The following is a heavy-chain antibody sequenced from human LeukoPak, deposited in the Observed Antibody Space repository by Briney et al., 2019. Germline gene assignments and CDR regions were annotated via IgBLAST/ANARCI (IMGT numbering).Heavy chain of an antibody. CDR1: GFTFSSYA. J-gene: IGHJ5*02. CDR2: ISGGDVIT. V-gene: IGHV3-23*01. D-gene: IGHD5-12*01. CDR3: VKDAVIVPTGWFDP. Sequence: PGGSLRLSCAASGFTFSSYAMSWVRQAPGKGLEWVSAISGGDVITYYADFVKGRFTISRDNSKNTLYLQMNSLRAEDTALYYCVKDAVIVPTGWFDPWGQGTLVTVSP.